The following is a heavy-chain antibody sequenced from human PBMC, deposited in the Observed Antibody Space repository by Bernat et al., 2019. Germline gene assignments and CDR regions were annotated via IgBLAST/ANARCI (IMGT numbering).Heavy chain of an antibody. CDR3: AKATDILTGGNSFDP. CDR1: GGFISNYY. CDR2: IYYSGST. D-gene: IGHD3-9*01. V-gene: IGHV4-59*01. J-gene: IGHJ5*02. Sequence: QVQLQESDPGLVKPSETLSLTCIISGGFISNYYWNWIRQPPGKGLEWIGYIYYSGSTNYNPSLKSRVTISVDTSKNQFSLKLRSVTAADTAVYYCAKATDILTGGNSFDPWGQGTLVTVSS.